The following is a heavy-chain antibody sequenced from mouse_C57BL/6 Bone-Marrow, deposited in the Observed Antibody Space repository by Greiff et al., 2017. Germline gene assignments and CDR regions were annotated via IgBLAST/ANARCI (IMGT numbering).Heavy chain of an antibody. J-gene: IGHJ3*01. D-gene: IGHD1-1*01. CDR1: GYTFTDYE. CDR3: TRKGYYYGSRFAY. Sequence: QVQLQQSGAELVRPGASVTLSCKASGYTFTDYEMHWVKQTPVHGLEWIGAIDPETGGTAYNQKFKGKAILTADKSSSTAYMELRSLTSEDSAVYYCTRKGYYYGSRFAYWGQGTLVTVSA. CDR2: IDPETGGT. V-gene: IGHV1-15*01.